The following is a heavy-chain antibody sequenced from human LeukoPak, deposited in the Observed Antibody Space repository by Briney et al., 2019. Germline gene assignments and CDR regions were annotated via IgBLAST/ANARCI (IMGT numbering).Heavy chain of an antibody. CDR2: ISWNSGSI. CDR1: GFTFDDYA. CDR3: AKDAPGYCSGGSCYSHYFDY. J-gene: IGHJ4*02. Sequence: GRSLRLSCAASGFTFDDYAMHWVRQAPGKGLEWVSGISWNSGSIGYADSVKGRFTISRDNAKNSLYLQMNSLRAEDTALYYCAKDAPGYCSGGSCYSHYFDYWGQGTLVTVSS. D-gene: IGHD2-15*01. V-gene: IGHV3-9*01.